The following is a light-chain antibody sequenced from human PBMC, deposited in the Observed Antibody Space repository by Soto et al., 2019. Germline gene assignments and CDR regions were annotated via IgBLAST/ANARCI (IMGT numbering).Light chain of an antibody. CDR2: GVS. J-gene: IGKJ1*01. V-gene: IGKV3-15*01. CDR1: QSVSSN. Sequence: EIVLKQSPATLSVSPGERATLSCRASQSVSSNLSWYQQRFGQAPRILIYGVSTRATGIPARFSGSGSGTEFTLTISSLQSEDFAVYYCQQYNNWPWTFGQGTNVDIK. CDR3: QQYNNWPWT.